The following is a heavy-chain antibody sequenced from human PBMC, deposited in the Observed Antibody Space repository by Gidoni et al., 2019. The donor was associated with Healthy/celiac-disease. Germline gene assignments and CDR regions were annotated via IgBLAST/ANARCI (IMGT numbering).Heavy chain of an antibody. J-gene: IGHJ5*02. CDR2: ISWNSGSI. CDR1: GFPFDDYA. CDR3: AKDGSGFTPGWFDP. Sequence: EVQLVESGGGLVRPGRSLRLPCSASGFPFDDYAMHWVRQAPGKGLEWVSGISWNSGSIGYADSVKGRFTISRDNAKNSLYLQMNSLRAEDTALYYCAKDGSGFTPGWFDPWGQGTLVTVSS. D-gene: IGHD3-22*01. V-gene: IGHV3-9*01.